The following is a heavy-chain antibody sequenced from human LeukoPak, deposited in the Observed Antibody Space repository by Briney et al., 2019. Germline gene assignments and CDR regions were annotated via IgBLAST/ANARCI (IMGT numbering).Heavy chain of an antibody. CDR3: ARGHSISPNWFDP. V-gene: IGHV3-30-3*01. CDR2: ISYDGSNK. J-gene: IGHJ5*02. CDR1: GFTFSSYA. D-gene: IGHD6-13*01. Sequence: GGSLRLSCAASGFTFSSYAMHWVRQAPGKGLEWVAVISYDGSNKYYADSVKGRFTISRDNSKNTLYLQMNSLRAEDTAVYYCARGHSISPNWFDPWGQGTLVTVSS.